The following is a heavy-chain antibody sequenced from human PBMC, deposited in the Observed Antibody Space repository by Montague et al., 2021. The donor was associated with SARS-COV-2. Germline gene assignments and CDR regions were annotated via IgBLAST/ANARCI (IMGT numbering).Heavy chain of an antibody. CDR2: INHSGST. V-gene: IGHV4-34*01. D-gene: IGHD1-7*01. CDR1: GXSFSGYY. CDR3: AGGELELHIRDYYYYGMDV. Sequence: SETLSLTCAVYGXSFSGYYWSWIRQPPGKGLEWIGEINHSGSTKYNPSLKSRVTISVDTSKNQFSLKLSSVTAADTAVYYCAGGELELHIRDYYYYGMDVWGQGTTVTVSS. J-gene: IGHJ6*02.